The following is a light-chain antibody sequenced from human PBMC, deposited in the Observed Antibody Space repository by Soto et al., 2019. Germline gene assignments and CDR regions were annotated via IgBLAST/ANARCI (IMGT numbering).Light chain of an antibody. CDR1: SSNSGNNY. J-gene: IGLJ2*01. CDR2: DNN. V-gene: IGLV1-51*01. Sequence: QSVLTQPPSVSAAPGQMVTISCSGSSSNSGNNYVSWYQQLPGTAPKLLIYDNNKRPSGIPDRFSGSKSGTSATLDSTGLQAGDEDDYYCGTWDSSLSSVVFGGGTKLTVL. CDR3: GTWDSSLSSVV.